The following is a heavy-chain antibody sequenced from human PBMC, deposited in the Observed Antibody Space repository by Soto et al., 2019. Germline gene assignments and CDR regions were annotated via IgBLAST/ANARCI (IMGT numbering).Heavy chain of an antibody. V-gene: IGHV1-18*01. CDR1: GYTFTSYG. D-gene: IGHD2-2*01. J-gene: IGHJ4*02. CDR3: ARDTRKHFSSTSCYGVY. CDR2: ISAYNGNT. Sequence: ASVKVSCKASGYTFTSYGISWVRQAPGQGLEWMGWISAYNGNTNYAQKLQGRVTMTTDTSTSTAYMELRSLRSDDTAVYYCARDTRKHFSSTSCYGVYWGQGPLVTVSS.